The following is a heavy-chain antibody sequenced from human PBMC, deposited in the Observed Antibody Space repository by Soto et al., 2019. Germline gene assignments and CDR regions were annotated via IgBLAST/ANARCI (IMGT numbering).Heavy chain of an antibody. Sequence: GGSLRLSCAASGFTFSSYGMHWVRQAPGKGLEWVAVISYDGSNKYYADSVKGRFTISRDHSKNTLYLQMNSLRAEDTAVYYCSKGLSDGYSYGPLDYWRQGTLVTVSS. CDR1: GFTFSSYG. V-gene: IGHV3-30*18. D-gene: IGHD5-18*01. CDR2: ISYDGSNK. CDR3: SKGLSDGYSYGPLDY. J-gene: IGHJ4*02.